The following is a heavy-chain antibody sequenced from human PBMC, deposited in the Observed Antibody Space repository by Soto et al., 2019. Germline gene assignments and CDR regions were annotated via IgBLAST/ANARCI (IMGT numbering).Heavy chain of an antibody. Sequence: GGPLRLSGAASGFTCSSYAMSWLRQAPGKGLEWVSAISGSGGSTYYADSVKGRFTISRDNSKNTLYLQMNSLRAEDTAVYYCACGVRGVIMERYYYYGMDVWGQGTTVTVSS. J-gene: IGHJ6*02. V-gene: IGHV3-23*01. CDR1: GFTCSSYA. CDR3: ACGVRGVIMERYYYYGMDV. D-gene: IGHD3-10*01. CDR2: ISGSGGST.